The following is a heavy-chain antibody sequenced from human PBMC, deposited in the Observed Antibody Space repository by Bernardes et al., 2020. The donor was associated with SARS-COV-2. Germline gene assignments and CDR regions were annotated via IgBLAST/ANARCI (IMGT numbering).Heavy chain of an antibody. D-gene: IGHD5-12*01. V-gene: IGHV4-4*07. CDR1: GGSISGDY. CDR2: ISGTGNT. J-gene: IGHJ4*02. Sequence: SETLSLTCTVSGGSISGDYWSWIRQPAGKGLEWIGRISGTGNTNYNPSLKSRVIMSVDTSKNQFSLKVNSVTAADTAVDYCARDSGNLVSTTERFDYWGQGTLVTVSS. CDR3: ARDSGNLVSTTERFDY.